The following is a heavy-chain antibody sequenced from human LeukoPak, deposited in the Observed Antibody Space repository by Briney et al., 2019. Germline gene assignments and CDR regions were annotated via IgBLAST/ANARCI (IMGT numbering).Heavy chain of an antibody. CDR1: GYTFTSYG. D-gene: IGHD6-13*01. J-gene: IGHJ4*02. CDR3: ARDRYSSSYADY. V-gene: IGHV1-2*02. Sequence: ASVKVSCKASGYTFTSYGISWVRQAPGQGLEWMGWINPNSGGTNYAQKFQGRVTMTRDTSISTAYMELSRLRSDDTAVYYCARDRYSSSYADYWGQGTLVTVSS. CDR2: INPNSGGT.